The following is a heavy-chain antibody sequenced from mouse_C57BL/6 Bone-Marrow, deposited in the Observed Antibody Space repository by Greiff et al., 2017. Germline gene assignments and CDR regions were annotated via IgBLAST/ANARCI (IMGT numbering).Heavy chain of an antibody. V-gene: IGHV1-81*01. J-gene: IGHJ4*01. CDR3: ARRDYYGSRGSPRAMDY. D-gene: IGHD1-1*01. CDR1: GYTFTSYG. Sequence: VQLQQSGAELARPGASVKLSCKASGYTFTSYGISWVKQRTGQGLEWIGEIYPRSGNTYYNEKFKGKATLTADKSSSTAYMELRSLTSEGSAVYFCARRDYYGSRGSPRAMDYWGQGTSGTVSS. CDR2: IYPRSGNT.